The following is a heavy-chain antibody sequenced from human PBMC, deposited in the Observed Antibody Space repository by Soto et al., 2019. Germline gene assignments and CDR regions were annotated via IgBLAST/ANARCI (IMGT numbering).Heavy chain of an antibody. CDR3: ARDAVPYYYDSSGYYYLGDGMDV. V-gene: IGHV4-31*03. Sequence: ALSLTSTDAGGSMSSGGYYWSWIRQHPGKGREWIGYIYYSGSTYYNPSLKSRVTISVDTSKNQFSLKLSSVTAADTAVYYCARDAVPYYYDSSGYYYLGDGMDVWGQGTTATVSS. J-gene: IGHJ6*02. D-gene: IGHD3-22*01. CDR1: GGSMSSGGYY. CDR2: IYYSGST.